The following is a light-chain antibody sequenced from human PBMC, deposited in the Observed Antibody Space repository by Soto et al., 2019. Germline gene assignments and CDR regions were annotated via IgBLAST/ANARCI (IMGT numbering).Light chain of an antibody. CDR1: SSDIGGYNF. CDR2: DVT. CDR3: SSYTRAGPVV. V-gene: IGLV2-14*03. Sequence: QSALTQPASVSGSLGQSITISCTGTSSDIGGYNFVAWYQQYPGKVPTLLIDDVTNRPSGISNRFSGSTSGNTPSLTISGLQTEYEGDYYFSSYTRAGPVVFGGGTKLTVL. J-gene: IGLJ2*01.